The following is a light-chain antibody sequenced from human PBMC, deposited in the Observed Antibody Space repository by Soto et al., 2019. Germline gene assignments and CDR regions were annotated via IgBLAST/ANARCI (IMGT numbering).Light chain of an antibody. CDR1: QSVSRR. CDR3: QQYGGSPIT. CDR2: GAS. Sequence: EVVLTQSPGTLSLSPGGRATLSCRASQSVSRRLAWYQQRPGQSPRLLISGASMRASGVPVRFIGSGSGTDFTLTITRLEPEDSAVYYCQQYGGSPITFGLGTRLEIK. V-gene: IGKV3-20*01. J-gene: IGKJ5*01.